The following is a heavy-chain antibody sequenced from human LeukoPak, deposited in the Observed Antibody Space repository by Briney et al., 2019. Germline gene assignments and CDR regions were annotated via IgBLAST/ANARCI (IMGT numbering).Heavy chain of an antibody. CDR2: ISSSSSNI. V-gene: IGHV3-21*01. D-gene: IGHD6-25*01. CDR1: GFTFSSYS. J-gene: IGHJ4*02. CDR3: ARGRSGYWVSLFEY. Sequence: GGSLRLSCAASGFTFSSYSMNWVRQAPGKGLEWVSSISSSSSNIYYADSVKGRFTISRDNAKNSLYLQMNSLRVEDTAVYYCARGRSGYWVSLFEYWGQGILVTVSS.